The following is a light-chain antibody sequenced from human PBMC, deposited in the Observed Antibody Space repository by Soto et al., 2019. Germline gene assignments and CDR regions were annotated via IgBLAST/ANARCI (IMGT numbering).Light chain of an antibody. CDR2: AAS. V-gene: IGKV1-9*01. CDR3: QQYGSSPLT. CDR1: QGTGSY. Sequence: IQLTQSPSPMSASVGDRVTISCRASQGTGSYLAWYQQKPANAPKLLIYAASTLQSGVPSRFSGSGSGTNFTLTISSLLPEDFATYYCQQYGSSPLTFGGWAKVEIK. J-gene: IGKJ4*01.